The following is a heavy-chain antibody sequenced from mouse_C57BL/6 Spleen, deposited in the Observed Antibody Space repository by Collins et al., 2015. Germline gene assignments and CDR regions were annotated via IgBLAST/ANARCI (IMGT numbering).Heavy chain of an antibody. Sequence: QVQLKQSGAELVRPGASVKLSCKASGYTFTDYYINWVKQRPGQGLEWIARIYPGSGNTYYNEKFKGKATLTAEKSSSTAYMQLSSLTSEDSAVYFCARWGYGSRGYWYFDVWGTGTTVTVSS. CDR2: IYPGSGNT. D-gene: IGHD1-1*01. CDR1: GYTFTDYY. J-gene: IGHJ1*03. V-gene: IGHV1-76*01. CDR3: ARWGYGSRGYWYFDV.